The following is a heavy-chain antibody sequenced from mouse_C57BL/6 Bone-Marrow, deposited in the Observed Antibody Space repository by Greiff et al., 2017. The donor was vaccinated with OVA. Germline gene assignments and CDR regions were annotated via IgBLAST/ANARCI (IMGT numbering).Heavy chain of an antibody. V-gene: IGHV1-81*01. J-gene: IGHJ2*01. CDR3: ARFVASSGRYFDY. CDR1: GYTFTSYG. D-gene: IGHD3-2*02. Sequence: VQLQQSGAELARPGASVNLSCKASGYTFTSYGISWVKQRTGQGLEWIGEIYPRSGNTYYNEKFKGKATLTADKSSSTAYMELRSLTSEDSAVYFCARFVASSGRYFDYWGQGTTLTVSS. CDR2: IYPRSGNT.